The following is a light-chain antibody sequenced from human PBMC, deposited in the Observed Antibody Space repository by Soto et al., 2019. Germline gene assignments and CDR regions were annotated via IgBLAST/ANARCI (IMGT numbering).Light chain of an antibody. CDR1: KSISSY. CDR2: GAS. V-gene: IGKV1-39*01. CDR3: QQSNSSPYT. Sequence: DIQMTQSPSSLSASVGDRVNITCRASKSISSYLNWYQHKPGTAPKLLIYGASRLQSGVPSRFPGSGTRTDFTLIINSLQPEDFATYFCQQSNSSPYTFGQGTRLEIK. J-gene: IGKJ2*01.